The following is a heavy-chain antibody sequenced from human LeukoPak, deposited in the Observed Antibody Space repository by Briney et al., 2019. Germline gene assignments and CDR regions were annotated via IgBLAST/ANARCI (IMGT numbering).Heavy chain of an antibody. D-gene: IGHD2-2*01. CDR2: IRYDGSNK. CDR3: AKDRPAAPMDV. CDR1: GFTFSSYA. J-gene: IGHJ6*03. V-gene: IGHV3-30*02. Sequence: GGSLRLSCAASGFTFSSYAMHWVRQAPGKGLEWVAFIRYDGSNKYYADSVKGRFTISRDNSKSTLYLQMNSLRAEDTAVYYCAKDRPAAPMDVWGKGTTVTVSS.